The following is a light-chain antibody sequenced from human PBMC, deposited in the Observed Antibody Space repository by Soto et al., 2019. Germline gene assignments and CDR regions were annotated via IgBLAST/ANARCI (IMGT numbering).Light chain of an antibody. V-gene: IGKV1-5*03. CDR3: QQYDIFSLT. CDR1: QSISSW. CDR2: KAS. J-gene: IGKJ4*01. Sequence: DIQMTQSPSTLSASVGDRVTITCRASQSISSWLVWYQQKPGKAPKRLIYKASTLESGIPSRFSGGGSWTEFTLTISSLQPDDFATYYCQQYDIFSLTFGGGTKVEVK.